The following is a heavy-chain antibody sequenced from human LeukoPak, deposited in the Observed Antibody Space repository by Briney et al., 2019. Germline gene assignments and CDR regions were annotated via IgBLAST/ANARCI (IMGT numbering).Heavy chain of an antibody. CDR3: ARGDSGYPDY. J-gene: IGHJ4*02. CDR2: ISAYNGNT. V-gene: IGHV1-18*04. D-gene: IGHD3-22*01. CDR1: GYTFTGYY. Sequence: ASVKVSCKASGYTFTGYYMHWVRQAPGQGLEWMGWISAYNGNTNYAQKLQGRVTMTTDTSTSTAYMELRSLRSDDTAVYYCARGDSGYPDYWGQGTLVTVSS.